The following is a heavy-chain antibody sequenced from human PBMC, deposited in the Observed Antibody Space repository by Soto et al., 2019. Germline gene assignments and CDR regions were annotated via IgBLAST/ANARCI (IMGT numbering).Heavy chain of an antibody. CDR2: INHSGST. J-gene: IGHJ4*02. D-gene: IGHD3-3*01. V-gene: IGHV4-34*01. Sequence: QVQLQQWGAGLLKPSETLSLTCAVYGGSFSGYYWGWIRQPPGKGLEWIGEINHSGSTNYNPSLKCRFTISVDTSKNQFSLKLSSVTAADTAVYYCARGVTYHDFWSGYSRLPIFDYWGQGTLVTVSS. CDR1: GGSFSGYY. CDR3: ARGVTYHDFWSGYSRLPIFDY.